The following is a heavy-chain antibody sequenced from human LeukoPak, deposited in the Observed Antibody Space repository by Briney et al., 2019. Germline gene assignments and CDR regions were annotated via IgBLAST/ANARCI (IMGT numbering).Heavy chain of an antibody. Sequence: PGGSLRLSCAASGFTFDIYWMSWVRQAPGKGLEWVANINLDGTEEHYVDSSLKGRFTISRDNAKNSLYLQMNSLRVDDTAVYYCATGRHDFLHWGQGTLVTVSS. CDR1: GFTFDIYW. J-gene: IGHJ4*02. CDR3: ATGRHDFLH. CDR2: INLDGTEE. V-gene: IGHV3-7*01. D-gene: IGHD3/OR15-3a*01.